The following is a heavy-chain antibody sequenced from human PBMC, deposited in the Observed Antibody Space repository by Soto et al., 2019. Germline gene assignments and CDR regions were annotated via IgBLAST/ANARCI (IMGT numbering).Heavy chain of an antibody. J-gene: IGHJ5*02. CDR3: TRAPSTIFGVVISTDWFDP. D-gene: IGHD3-3*01. Sequence: GGSLRLSCTAAGFTFGDYAMSWFRQAPGKGLEWVGFIRSKAYGGTTEYAASVRGRFTISRDDSKSIAYLQMNSLKTEDTAVYYCTRAPSTIFGVVISTDWFDPWGQGTLVTVSS. CDR2: IRSKAYGGTT. CDR1: GFTFGDYA. V-gene: IGHV3-49*03.